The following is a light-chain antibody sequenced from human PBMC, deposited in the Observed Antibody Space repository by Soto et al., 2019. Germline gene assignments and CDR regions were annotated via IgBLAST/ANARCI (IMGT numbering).Light chain of an antibody. CDR2: GAS. CDR1: QSVTIH. CDR3: QQYSSWPLT. V-gene: IGKV3-15*01. J-gene: IGKJ4*01. Sequence: EKVMTQSPATRSVSPGERATLSCRASQSVTIHLTWYQQKPGQAPRLLIYGASTRATGIPARFSGSGSGTEFPLTISSLQSEDFAVYYCQQYSSWPLTFGGGTKVEIK.